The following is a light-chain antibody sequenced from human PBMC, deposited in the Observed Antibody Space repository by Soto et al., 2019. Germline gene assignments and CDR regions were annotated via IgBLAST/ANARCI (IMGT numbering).Light chain of an antibody. V-gene: IGLV1-40*01. J-gene: IGLJ1*01. CDR3: QSYDISLHNYV. Sequence: QLVLTQPPPVSGAPGQRVSISCTGSTSNIGAPYDVHWYQHLPGTAPKLLIYGDNNRPSGVPDRFSGSKSGTSASLAITRLQAEDEADYYCQSYDISLHNYVFGTGTKLTVL. CDR1: TSNIGAPYD. CDR2: GDN.